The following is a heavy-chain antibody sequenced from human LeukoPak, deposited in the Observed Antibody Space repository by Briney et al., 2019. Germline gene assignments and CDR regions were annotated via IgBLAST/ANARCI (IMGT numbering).Heavy chain of an antibody. V-gene: IGHV3-7*01. J-gene: IGHJ4*02. CDR2: IRQDGDLK. CDR1: GFTFSSYW. CDR3: AREIVGTIKSYFDY. Sequence: GGSLRLSCTGSGFTFSSYWMSWVRLAPGKGLEWVANIRQDGDLKHYVDSVRGRFTISRDNAENSLYLQMNSLRAEDTAIYYCAREIVGTIKSYFDYWGQGTLVTASS. D-gene: IGHD1-26*01.